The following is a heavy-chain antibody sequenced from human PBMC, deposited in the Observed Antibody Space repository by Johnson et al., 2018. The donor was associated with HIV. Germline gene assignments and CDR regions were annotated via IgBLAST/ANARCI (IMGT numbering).Heavy chain of an antibody. CDR3: AKDYEWFGEFVDAFDI. J-gene: IGHJ3*02. CDR2: ISYDGSNK. CDR1: GFTFSYYG. D-gene: IGHD3-10*01. Sequence: QVQLVESGGGVVQPGRSLRLSCAASGFTFSYYGIHWVRQAPGKGLEWVAVISYDGSNKYYADSVKGRFTISRDNSKNTLYLQMNSLRAEDTAVYYCAKDYEWFGEFVDAFDIWGQGTLVTVSS. V-gene: IGHV3-30-3*01.